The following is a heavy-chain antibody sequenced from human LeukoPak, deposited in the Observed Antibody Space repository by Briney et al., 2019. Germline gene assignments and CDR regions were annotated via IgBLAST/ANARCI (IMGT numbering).Heavy chain of an antibody. CDR2: IYTSGST. V-gene: IGHV4-61*02. J-gene: IGHJ3*02. CDR3: ARITLSSGWYGDAFDI. Sequence: PSETLSLTCTVSGGSISSGSYYWSWIRQPAGKGLEWIGRIYTSGSTNYNPSLKSRVTISVDTSKNQFSLKLSSVTAADTAVYYCARITLSSGWYGDAFDIWGQGTMVTVSS. CDR1: GGSISSGSYY. D-gene: IGHD6-19*01.